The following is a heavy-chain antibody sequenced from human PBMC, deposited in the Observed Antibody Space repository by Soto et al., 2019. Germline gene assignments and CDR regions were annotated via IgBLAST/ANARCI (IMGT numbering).Heavy chain of an antibody. V-gene: IGHV3-21*01. CDR3: ARVVYYDNSAFGL. J-gene: IGHJ3*01. Sequence: PGGSLRLSCAASGFTFSSYSMNWVRQAPGKGLEWVSSISGSSSYIYYADSVKGRFTISRDNAKNSLYLQMNSLRAEDTAVYYCARVVYYDNSAFGLWGQGTMVTVSS. CDR1: GFTFSSYS. CDR2: ISGSSSYI. D-gene: IGHD3-22*01.